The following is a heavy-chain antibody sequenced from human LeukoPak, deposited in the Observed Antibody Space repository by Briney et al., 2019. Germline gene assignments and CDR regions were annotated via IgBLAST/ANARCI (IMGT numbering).Heavy chain of an antibody. CDR2: INHSGST. V-gene: IGHV4-34*01. D-gene: IGHD3-3*01. Sequence: SETLSLTCAVYGGSFSGYYWSWIRQPPGKGLEWIGEINHSGSTNYNPSLKSRVTISVDTSKNQFSLKLSTVTAADTAVYYCARRAAYYDFWSGYYTRRTAFDIWGQGTMVTVSS. J-gene: IGHJ3*02. CDR1: GGSFSGYY. CDR3: ARRAAYYDFWSGYYTRRTAFDI.